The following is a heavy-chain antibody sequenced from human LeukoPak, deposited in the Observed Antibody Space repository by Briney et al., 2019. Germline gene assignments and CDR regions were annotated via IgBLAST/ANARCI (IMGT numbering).Heavy chain of an antibody. CDR2: ICAYNGNT. D-gene: IGHD3-9*01. V-gene: IGHV1-18*01. Sequence: GASVKVSCKASGYTFTSYGISWVRQAPGQGLEWMGWICAYNGNTNYAQKLQGRVTMTTDTSTSTAYMELRSLISDDTAVYYCARVGHDYDILTGYYKGSAFDIWGQGTMVTVSS. J-gene: IGHJ3*02. CDR1: GYTFTSYG. CDR3: ARVGHDYDILTGYYKGSAFDI.